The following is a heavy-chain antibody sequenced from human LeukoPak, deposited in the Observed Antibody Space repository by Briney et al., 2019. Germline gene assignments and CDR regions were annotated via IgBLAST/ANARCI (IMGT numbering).Heavy chain of an antibody. V-gene: IGHV3-74*01. J-gene: IGHJ4*02. CDR2: INPDGSTT. CDR3: ARVRVGAYDFEY. CDR1: GFTLSSYW. D-gene: IGHD3-10*01. Sequence: GGSLRLSCAASGFTLSSYWMHWVRHVPGKGLGWVSRINPDGSTTTYADSVKGRFTISRDNAKNTLYLQMNSLRAEDTAVYYCARVRVGAYDFEYWGQGTLVTVSS.